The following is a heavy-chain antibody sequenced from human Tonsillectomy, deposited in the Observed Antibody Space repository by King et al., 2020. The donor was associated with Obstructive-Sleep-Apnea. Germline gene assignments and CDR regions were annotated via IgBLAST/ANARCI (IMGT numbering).Heavy chain of an antibody. V-gene: IGHV3-43D*03. Sequence: VQLVESGGVVVQHGGSLRLSCAASGFTFDDYAMHWVRQVPGKGLEWVSLITWDGGNTYYADSVKTPFTISRDNGKNSLYLQMNTLRAEDTALYYCARGTVGATRAAPFGYWGQGTLVTVSS. CDR2: ITWDGGNT. J-gene: IGHJ4*02. CDR1: GFTFDDYA. D-gene: IGHD1-26*01. CDR3: ARGTVGATRAAPFGY.